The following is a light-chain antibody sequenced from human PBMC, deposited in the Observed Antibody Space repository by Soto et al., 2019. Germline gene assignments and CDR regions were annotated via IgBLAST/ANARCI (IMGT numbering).Light chain of an antibody. V-gene: IGLV2-23*01. CDR2: EGS. J-gene: IGLJ2*01. CDR3: CSYAGSSTHVV. CDR1: SSDVGSYNL. Sequence: QSVLTQPASVSGSPGQSITISCTGTSSDVGSYNLVSWYQQHPGKAPKLMIYEGSKRPSGVSNRLSGSKSGNTASLTISGLQAEDAADYYCCSYAGSSTHVVFGGGTQLTVL.